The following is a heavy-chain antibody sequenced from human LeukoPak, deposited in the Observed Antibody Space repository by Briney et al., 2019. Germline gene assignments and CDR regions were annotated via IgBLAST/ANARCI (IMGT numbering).Heavy chain of an antibody. CDR1: GFTFSSYA. CDR2: ISYDGSNK. J-gene: IGHJ4*02. V-gene: IGHV3-30-3*01. D-gene: IGHD1-26*01. Sequence: AGGSLRLSCAASGFTFSSYAMHWVRQAPGKGLEWVAVISYDGSNKYYADSVKGRFTISRDNSKNTLYLQMNSLRAEDTAVYYCARRSSGSPPYYFGYWGQGTLVTVSS. CDR3: ARRSSGSPPYYFGY.